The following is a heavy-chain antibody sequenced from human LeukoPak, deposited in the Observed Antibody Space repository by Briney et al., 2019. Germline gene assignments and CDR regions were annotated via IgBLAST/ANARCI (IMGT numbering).Heavy chain of an antibody. CDR1: GGSINTYY. J-gene: IGHJ4*02. CDR3: ARDNDFFDY. Sequence: SETLSLTCSVSGGSINTYYWSCIRQPAGKGLEWIGRIHYSGSTHYNPSLKRRVTMSLDTSKNQFSLTLTSVTAADTAVYYCARDNDFFDYWGQGTLVTVSS. CDR2: IHYSGST. V-gene: IGHV4-4*07.